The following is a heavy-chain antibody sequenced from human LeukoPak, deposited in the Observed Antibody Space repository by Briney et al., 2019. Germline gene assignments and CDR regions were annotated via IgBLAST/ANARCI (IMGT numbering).Heavy chain of an antibody. J-gene: IGHJ4*02. CDR3: AKAGAVGARGTDFDY. Sequence: GGSLRLSCAASGFTFSSYAMSWVRQAPGKGLEWVSAISGSGGSTYYADSVKGRFTISRDNSKNTLYLQMNSLRAEGTAVYYCAKAGAVGARGTDFDYWGQGTLVTVSS. CDR2: ISGSGGST. V-gene: IGHV3-23*01. CDR1: GFTFSSYA. D-gene: IGHD1-26*01.